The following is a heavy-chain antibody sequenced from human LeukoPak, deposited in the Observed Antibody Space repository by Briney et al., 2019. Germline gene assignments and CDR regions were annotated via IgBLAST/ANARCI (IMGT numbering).Heavy chain of an antibody. CDR1: GFTLSSFA. CDR3: VKDFDY. CDR2: ICGSGSPI. V-gene: IGHV3-23*01. J-gene: IGHJ4*02. Sequence: GGSLRLSCAASGFTLSSFAMTGVCQAPGKGLEWGSTICGSGSPIFYTDSVKGRFPISRDNSRNTLHLQMNSLSAEHSAIYYCVKDFDYWGQGTLVTVSS.